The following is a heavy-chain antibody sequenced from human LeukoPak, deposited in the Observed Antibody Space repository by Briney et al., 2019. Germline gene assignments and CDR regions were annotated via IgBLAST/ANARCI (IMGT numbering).Heavy chain of an antibody. J-gene: IGHJ5*02. CDR3: AREYRWFDP. D-gene: IGHD5-12*01. CDR1: GGSISNYY. CDR2: IYYSGST. Sequence: SETLSLACTVSGGSISNYYWSWIRQPPGKGLEWIGYIYYSGSTSYNPSLKSRVTISIDTSKNQFSLKLRSVTAADTAVYYCAREYRWFDPWGQGTLVTVSS. V-gene: IGHV4-59*01.